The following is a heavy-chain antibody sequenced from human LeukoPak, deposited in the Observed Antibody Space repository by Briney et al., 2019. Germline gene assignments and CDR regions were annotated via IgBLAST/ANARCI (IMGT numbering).Heavy chain of an antibody. D-gene: IGHD2-15*01. CDR2: IDPSDSYT. V-gene: IGHV5-10-1*01. Sequence: GESLKISCKGSGYSFTSYWISWVRQLPGKGLEWMGRIDPSDSYTNYSPSFQGHVTISADKSISTAYLQWSSLKATDTAMYYCAGVTTGYCSGGSCYPIDAFDIWGQGTMVTVSS. CDR1: GYSFTSYW. J-gene: IGHJ3*02. CDR3: AGVTTGYCSGGSCYPIDAFDI.